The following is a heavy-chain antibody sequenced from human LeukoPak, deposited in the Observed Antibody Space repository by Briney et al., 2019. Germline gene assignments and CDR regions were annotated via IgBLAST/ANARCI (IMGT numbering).Heavy chain of an antibody. J-gene: IGHJ6*04. CDR2: IDPSAGST. V-gene: IGHV1-46*01. Sequence: ASVKVSCKASGYTFTNFYMHWVRQAPGQGLEWMGVIDPSAGSTTYAQKFQGRVTMTRDTTTSTVYMELSSLRSEDTAVYYCARAHYASSNIKVPFDVWGKGTTVTVSS. CDR3: ARAHYASSNIKVPFDV. CDR1: GYTFTNFY. D-gene: IGHD3-22*01.